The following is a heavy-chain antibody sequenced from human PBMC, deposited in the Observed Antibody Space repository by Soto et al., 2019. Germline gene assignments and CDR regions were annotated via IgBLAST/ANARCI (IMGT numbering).Heavy chain of an antibody. V-gene: IGHV1-8*01. CDR3: ARTDGDLDS. CDR1: GYTFTRYD. Sequence: QVQRVQSGAEVKKPGASVKVSCKTSGYTFTRYDINWVRQAPGQGLEWMGWTNPKSGYTGSAQKFQGRITMTRDSSISTAYMELNSLTSEDTAVYYCARTDGDLDSWGQGTLVTVSS. D-gene: IGHD4-17*01. J-gene: IGHJ4*02. CDR2: TNPKSGYT.